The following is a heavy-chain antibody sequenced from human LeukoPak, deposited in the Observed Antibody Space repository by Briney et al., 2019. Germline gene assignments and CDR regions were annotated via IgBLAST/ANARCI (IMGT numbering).Heavy chain of an antibody. V-gene: IGHV3-23*01. CDR1: GLSLNNYA. D-gene: IGHD2-21*01. CDR2: SSSSDDGK. Sequence: SGGSLRLSWTASGLSLNNYAMSWVRQVPGKGLEWVSASSSSDDGKWYAESVRGRFTISRDTSKNTVYLQMNSLRVEDAGVYYCAKAPVTSCRGAFCYPFDYWGHGTLVTVSS. CDR3: AKAPVTSCRGAFCYPFDY. J-gene: IGHJ4*01.